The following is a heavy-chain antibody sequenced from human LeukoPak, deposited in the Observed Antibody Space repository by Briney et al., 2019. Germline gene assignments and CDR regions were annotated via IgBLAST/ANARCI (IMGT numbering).Heavy chain of an antibody. CDR2: IYYSGST. Sequence: SETLSLTCTVSGGSISSYYWGWIRQPPGKGLEWIGSIYYSGSTYYNPSLKGRVTISVDTSKNQFSLKLSSVTAADTAVYYCARGGSSWGYYYYYMDVWGKGTTVTISS. D-gene: IGHD6-13*01. V-gene: IGHV4-39*01. CDR1: GGSISSYY. CDR3: ARGGSSWGYYYYYMDV. J-gene: IGHJ6*03.